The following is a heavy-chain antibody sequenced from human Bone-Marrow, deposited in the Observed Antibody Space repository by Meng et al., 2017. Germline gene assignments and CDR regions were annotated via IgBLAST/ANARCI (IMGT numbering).Heavy chain of an antibody. CDR1: GFTFSNAW. CDR3: SGHVDY. J-gene: IGHJ4*01. Sequence: VQLVESGVGFVRPGGSLRLPCAASGFTFSNAWMTWVRQAPGKGLEWIGRMKSNVDGGTVDYAAAVKGRFFISRDDSENTFYLQMNSLKTEDTAVYYCSGHVDYWGHGTLVTVSS. V-gene: IGHV3-15*01. CDR2: MKSNVDGGTV.